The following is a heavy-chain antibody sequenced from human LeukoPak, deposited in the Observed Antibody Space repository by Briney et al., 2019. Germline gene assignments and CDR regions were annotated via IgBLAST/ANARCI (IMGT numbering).Heavy chain of an antibody. CDR2: IWYDGSYK. V-gene: IGHV3-33*01. D-gene: IGHD2-2*01. CDR3: ARDKSTSCYYFDY. Sequence: TGGSLRLSCAASGFTFSSHGMHWVRQAPGKGLEWVAVIWYDGSYKYYADSVKGRFTISRDNSNSTLYLQMNSLRAEDTAVYYCARDKSTSCYYFDYWGQGTLVTVSS. J-gene: IGHJ4*02. CDR1: GFTFSSHG.